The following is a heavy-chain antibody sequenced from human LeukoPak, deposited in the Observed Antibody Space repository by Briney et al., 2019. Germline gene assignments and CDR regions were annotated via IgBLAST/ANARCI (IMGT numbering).Heavy chain of an antibody. V-gene: IGHV3-30*03. Sequence: PGRSLRLSCAASGFTFSSYGMHWVRQAPGKGLEWVAVISYDGSNKYYADSVKGRFTISRDNSKNTLYLQMNSLRAEGTAVYCCARDPLLITQRGYFQYWGQGTLVTVSS. CDR3: ARDPLLITQRGYFQY. CDR1: GFTFSSYG. CDR2: ISYDGSNK. D-gene: IGHD3-22*01. J-gene: IGHJ4*02.